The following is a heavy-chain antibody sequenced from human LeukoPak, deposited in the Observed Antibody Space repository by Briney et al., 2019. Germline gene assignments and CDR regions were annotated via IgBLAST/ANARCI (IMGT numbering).Heavy chain of an antibody. J-gene: IGHJ3*02. V-gene: IGHV3-23*01. CDR2: IGGTGGRT. CDR3: AKDYLGSSNAFDI. Sequence: GGSLRLSCAASEFSFSSYAMSWVRQAPGKGLKWVSGIGGTGGRTSYADSVKGRFTISRDNSKNTLYLQMNSLRVEDTAVYYCAKDYLGSSNAFDIWGQGTMVTVSP. D-gene: IGHD6-13*01. CDR1: EFSFSSYA.